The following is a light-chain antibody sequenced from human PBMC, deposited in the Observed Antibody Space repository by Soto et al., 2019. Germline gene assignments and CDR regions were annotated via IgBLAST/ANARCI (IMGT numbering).Light chain of an antibody. CDR1: QSVSSSY. V-gene: IGKV3-20*01. CDR2: GAS. J-gene: IGKJ1*01. CDR3: QQYGSSSWT. Sequence: EIVLTQSPGTLSLSPGERATLSCRASQSVSSSYLAWYQQNPGQAPRLFIYGASSRATGIPDRFSGSGSETDFTLTISRLETEDFAVYYCQQYGSSSWTFGQGTKVDIK.